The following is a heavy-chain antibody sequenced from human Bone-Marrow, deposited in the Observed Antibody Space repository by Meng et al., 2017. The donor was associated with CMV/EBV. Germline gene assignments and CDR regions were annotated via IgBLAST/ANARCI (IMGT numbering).Heavy chain of an antibody. CDR2: IWYDGSNK. V-gene: IGHV3-33*06. CDR3: AKAGIGLVYDFGSSLPTTCMDY. CDR1: GFTFSSYG. J-gene: IGHJ4*01. D-gene: IGHD3-3*01. Sequence: GGSLRPSCAASGFTFSSYGMHWVRQAPGKGLEWVAVIWYDGSNKYHADPVKGRFTITRDNPKNTVYLQMNSLRAEDTEMYYCAKAGIGLVYDFGSSLPTTCMDYWGQGTLVTVSS.